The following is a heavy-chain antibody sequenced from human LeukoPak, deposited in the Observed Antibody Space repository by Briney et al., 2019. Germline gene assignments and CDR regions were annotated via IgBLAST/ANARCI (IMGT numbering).Heavy chain of an antibody. Sequence: PGGSLRLSCAATAPSTLSFSSYSMNWVRQAPGRGLEWVSSISSRNSFIYYADSVKGRFTISRDNTKNSLYLQMSSLRAEDTAVYYCARASFRYWGQGTLVTVSS. D-gene: IGHD3-16*02. CDR2: ISSRNSFI. CDR1: APSTLSFSSYS. V-gene: IGHV3-21*01. J-gene: IGHJ4*02. CDR3: ARASFRY.